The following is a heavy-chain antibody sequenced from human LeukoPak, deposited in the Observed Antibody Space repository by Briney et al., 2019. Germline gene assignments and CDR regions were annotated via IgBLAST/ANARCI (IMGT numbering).Heavy chain of an antibody. CDR3: ARPRAGYSSGHYFDY. J-gene: IGHJ4*02. V-gene: IGHV5-51*01. D-gene: IGHD6-19*01. CDR1: GYSFTSYW. Sequence: GESLKISCKGSGYSFTSYWIGWVRQMPGKGLEWMGIIYPGDSDTRYSPSFQGQVTISADKSIGTAYLQWSSLKASDTAMYYCARPRAGYSSGHYFDYWGQGTLVTVSS. CDR2: IYPGDSDT.